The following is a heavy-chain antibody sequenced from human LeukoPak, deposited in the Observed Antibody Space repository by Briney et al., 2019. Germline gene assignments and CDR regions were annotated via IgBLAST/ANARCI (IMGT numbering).Heavy chain of an antibody. CDR3: AGTYDSSGYYQKRYYSDY. Sequence: SETLSLTCTVSGSSISSYYWSWIRQPAGKGLEWIGRIYTSGSTNYNPSLKSRVTISLDKSKNQFSLKLSSVTAADTAVYYCAGTYDSSGYYQKRYYSDYWGQGTLVTVSS. CDR1: GSSISSYY. V-gene: IGHV4-4*07. CDR2: IYTSGST. D-gene: IGHD3-22*01. J-gene: IGHJ4*02.